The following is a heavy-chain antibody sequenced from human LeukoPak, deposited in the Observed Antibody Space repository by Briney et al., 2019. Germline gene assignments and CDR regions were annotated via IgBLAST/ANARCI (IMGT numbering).Heavy chain of an antibody. J-gene: IGHJ5*02. Sequence: ASVKVSCKASGYTFTGYYMHWVRQPPGQGLEWMGWINPNSGGTDYAQEFQGRGTMTRDTAISTAYLELSRLRFDDTAVYYCARFMVRGVIRWFDPWGQGTLVTVSS. CDR1: GYTFTGYY. CDR3: ARFMVRGVIRWFDP. D-gene: IGHD3-10*01. CDR2: INPNSGGT. V-gene: IGHV1-2*02.